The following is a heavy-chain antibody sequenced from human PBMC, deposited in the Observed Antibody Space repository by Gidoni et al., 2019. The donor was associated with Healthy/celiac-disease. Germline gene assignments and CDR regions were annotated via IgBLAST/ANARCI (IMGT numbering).Heavy chain of an antibody. Sequence: EVQLVESGGGLVKPGGSLRLSWAASGFPFSNAWMTWVRQAPGKGLEWVGRIKSKTDGGTTDYAAPVKGRFTISRDDSKNTLYLQMNSLKTEDTAVYYCTTYNWNYEGMDVWGQGTTVTVSS. CDR2: IKSKTDGGTT. CDR1: GFPFSNAW. D-gene: IGHD1-20*01. V-gene: IGHV3-15*01. CDR3: TTYNWNYEGMDV. J-gene: IGHJ6*02.